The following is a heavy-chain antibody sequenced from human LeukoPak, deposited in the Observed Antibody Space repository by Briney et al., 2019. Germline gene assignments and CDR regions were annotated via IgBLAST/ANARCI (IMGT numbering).Heavy chain of an antibody. J-gene: IGHJ4*02. CDR3: ARGDRVDGTTIITNHFDY. Sequence: ASVKVSCKASGYTFTGYYMHWVRQAPGQGLEWMGWINPNSGGTNYAQKFQGWVTMTRDTSISTAYMELSRLRSDDTAMYYCARGDRVDGTTIITNHFDYWGQGTLVTVSS. CDR1: GYTFTGYY. V-gene: IGHV1-2*04. CDR2: INPNSGGT. D-gene: IGHD1-1*01.